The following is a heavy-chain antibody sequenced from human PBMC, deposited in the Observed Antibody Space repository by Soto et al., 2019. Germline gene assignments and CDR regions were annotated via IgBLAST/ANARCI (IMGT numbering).Heavy chain of an antibody. CDR2: IYSSGTA. CDR1: GVSIRIRGTDY. D-gene: IGHD3-22*01. CDR3: ARDVGNGYGGWDV. V-gene: IGHV4-31*03. Sequence: QVQLQESGPGLVKPSQTLSLTCTVSGVSIRIRGTDYWSWIRQYPGKGLEWIGYIYSSGTAYYNPSLESRVSISVDTSRSQFSLKMSSLTAAVTAVYYCARDVGNGYGGWDVWGQGTTVTVSS. J-gene: IGHJ6*02.